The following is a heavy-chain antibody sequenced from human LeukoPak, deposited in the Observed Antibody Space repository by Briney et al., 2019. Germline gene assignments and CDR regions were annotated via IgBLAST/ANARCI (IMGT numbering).Heavy chain of an antibody. CDR1: GGSINGYY. CDR2: IYYSGST. V-gene: IGHV4-59*01. Sequence: SETLSLTCTVSGGSINGYYWSWIRQPPGKGLGWIGYIYYSGSTKYNPSLQSRVTISVDTSKNQFSLKLNSVTAADTAVYYCARGETAPGTIGYLDLGGRGALVTVTS. J-gene: IGHJ2*01. D-gene: IGHD5-18*01. CDR3: ARGETAPGTIGYLDL.